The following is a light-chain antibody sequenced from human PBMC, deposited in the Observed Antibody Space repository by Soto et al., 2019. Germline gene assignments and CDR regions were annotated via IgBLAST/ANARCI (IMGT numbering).Light chain of an antibody. J-gene: IGKJ3*01. V-gene: IGKV1-39*01. CDR2: AAS. Sequence: DIRITQSPSSLSASVGDRVTITCRASQDIRTCVNWYQQKPGKAPKLLIFAASTLQSGVPSRFSGSGSATDFTLTISSLQPEDFATYSCQQTYTSPQTFGLGTFVDIK. CDR1: QDIRTC. CDR3: QQTYTSPQT.